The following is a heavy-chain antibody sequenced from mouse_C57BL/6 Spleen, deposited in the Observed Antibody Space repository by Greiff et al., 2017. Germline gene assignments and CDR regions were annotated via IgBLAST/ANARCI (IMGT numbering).Heavy chain of an antibody. CDR2: IDPETGGT. V-gene: IGHV1-15*01. Sequence: QVQLQQSGAELVRPGASVTLSCKASGYTFTDYEMHWVKQTPVHGLEWIGAIDPETGGTASNQKFKGKAILTADKSSSTAYMELRSLTSEDSAVYYCTRDYYGSSYFDYWGQGTTLTVSS. J-gene: IGHJ2*01. D-gene: IGHD1-1*01. CDR3: TRDYYGSSYFDY. CDR1: GYTFTDYE.